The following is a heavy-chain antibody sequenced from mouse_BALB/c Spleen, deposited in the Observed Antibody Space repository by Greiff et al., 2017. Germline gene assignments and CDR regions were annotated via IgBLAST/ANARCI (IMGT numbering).Heavy chain of an antibody. CDR2: INPSTGYT. CDR3: AREYDGFAY. Sequence: VQLQQSGTVLARPGASVKMSCKASGYTFTSYWMHWVKQRPGQGLEWIGYINPSTGYTEYNQKFKDKATLTADKSSSTAYMQLSSLTSEDSAVYYCAREYDGFAYWGQGTLVTVSA. J-gene: IGHJ3*01. CDR1: GYTFTSYW. D-gene: IGHD2-14*01. V-gene: IGHV1-4*01.